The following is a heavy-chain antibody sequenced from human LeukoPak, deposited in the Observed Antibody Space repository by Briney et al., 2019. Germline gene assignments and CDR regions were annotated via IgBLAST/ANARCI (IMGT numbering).Heavy chain of an antibody. CDR3: ARGFELITFGGAIGKLNWFDS. J-gene: IGHJ5*01. CDR1: GGSISSDY. CDR2: IYYTGGT. Sequence: SETLSLTCTVSGGSISSDYWSWIRQPPGKGLEWIGCIYYTGGTNYNPSLRSRVTISVDTSKTHFSLKLTSVTAADTAVYYCARGFELITFGGAIGKLNWFDSWGQGTLVTVSS. D-gene: IGHD3-16*02. V-gene: IGHV4-59*01.